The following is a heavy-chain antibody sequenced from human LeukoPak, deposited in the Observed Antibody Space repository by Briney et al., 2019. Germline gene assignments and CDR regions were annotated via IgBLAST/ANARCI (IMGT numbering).Heavy chain of an antibody. V-gene: IGHV3-7*01. CDR1: GFTFDDYG. Sequence: GGSLRLSCAASGFTFDDYGMSWVRQAPGKGLEWVANIKQDGSEKYYVDSVKGRFTISRDNAKNSLYLQMNSLRAEDTAVYYCARVIAVAGLDYWGQGTLVTVSS. CDR2: IKQDGSEK. J-gene: IGHJ4*02. CDR3: ARVIAVAGLDY. D-gene: IGHD6-19*01.